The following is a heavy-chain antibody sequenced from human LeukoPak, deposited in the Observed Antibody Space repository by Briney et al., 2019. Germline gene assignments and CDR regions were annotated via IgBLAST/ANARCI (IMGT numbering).Heavy chain of an antibody. Sequence: SETLSLTCTVSGGSISSYYWSWIRQTPGKGLEWIGYIYTRGSTNYNPSLKRRVTISVNTSKNQFSLKLSSVTAADTAVYYCARLAPNCSSTSCYLSYYYYMDVWGKGTTVTLSS. CDR2: IYTRGST. J-gene: IGHJ6*03. CDR3: ARLAPNCSSTSCYLSYYYYMDV. CDR1: GGSISSYY. D-gene: IGHD2-2*01. V-gene: IGHV4-4*09.